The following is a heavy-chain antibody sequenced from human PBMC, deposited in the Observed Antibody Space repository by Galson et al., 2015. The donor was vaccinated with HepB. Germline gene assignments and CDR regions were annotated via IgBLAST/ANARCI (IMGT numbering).Heavy chain of an antibody. V-gene: IGHV5-10-1*01. CDR3: ASNLGAGFGELSDAFDI. D-gene: IGHD3-10*01. Sequence: QSGAEVKKPGESLRISCKGSGYSFTSYWISWVRQMPGKGLEWMGRIDPSDSYTNYSPSFQGHVTISADKSISTAYLQWSSLKASDTAMYYCASNLGAGFGELSDAFDIWGQGTMVTVSS. J-gene: IGHJ3*02. CDR2: IDPSDSYT. CDR1: GYSFTSYW.